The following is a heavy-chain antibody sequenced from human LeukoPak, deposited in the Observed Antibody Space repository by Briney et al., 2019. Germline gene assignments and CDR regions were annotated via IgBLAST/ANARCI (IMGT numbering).Heavy chain of an antibody. D-gene: IGHD1-26*01. Sequence: SETLSLTCAVYGGSFSGYYWSWIRQPPGKGLEWIGEINHSGSTNYNPSLKSRVTISVDTSKNQFSLKLSSVTAADTAVYYCARRQGDWELSFDYWGQGTLVTVSS. CDR1: GGSFSGYY. V-gene: IGHV4-34*01. CDR3: ARRQGDWELSFDY. CDR2: INHSGST. J-gene: IGHJ4*02.